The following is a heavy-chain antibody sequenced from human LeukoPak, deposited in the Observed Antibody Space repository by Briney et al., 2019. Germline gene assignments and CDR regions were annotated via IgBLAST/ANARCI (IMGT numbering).Heavy chain of an antibody. CDR1: GFTFTEYA. Sequence: GGSLGLSCAASGFTFTEYAMHWVRQAPGKGLEWVALISYDGSRTDYADSVKGRFTISRDNSKNTLYLQMNSLRAEDTAVYYCAKDLKSRDDYGGKGGSEVVAYFQHWGQGTLVTVSS. J-gene: IGHJ1*01. CDR3: AKDLKSRDDYGGKGGSEVVAYFQH. CDR2: ISYDGSRT. V-gene: IGHV3-30*07. D-gene: IGHD4-23*01.